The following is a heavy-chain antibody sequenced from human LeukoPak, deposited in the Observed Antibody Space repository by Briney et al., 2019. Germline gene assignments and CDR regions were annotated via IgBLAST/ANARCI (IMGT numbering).Heavy chain of an antibody. V-gene: IGHV3-30*18. Sequence: GRSLRLSCAASGFTFSSYGMHWVRQAPGKGLEWVAVISYDGSNKYYADTVKGRFTISRDNSKNTLYLQMNSLRAEDTAVYYCAKGLHLERLRLGDLSGFDYWGQGTLVTVSS. CDR3: AKGLHLERLRLGDLSGFDY. J-gene: IGHJ4*02. D-gene: IGHD3-16*01. CDR2: ISYDGSNK. CDR1: GFTFSSYG.